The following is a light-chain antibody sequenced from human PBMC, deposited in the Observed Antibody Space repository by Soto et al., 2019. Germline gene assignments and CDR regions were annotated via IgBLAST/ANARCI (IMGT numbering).Light chain of an antibody. CDR2: AAS. Sequence: DIQMTQSPSSLSASVGDRVTITCRASQSISSYLNWYQQKPGKAPKLLIYAASSLQSGVPSRFSGSGSGTDLTLTISSLQPEEFATYYCQQSYSTLWTFGQGTKVEIK. V-gene: IGKV1-39*01. J-gene: IGKJ1*01. CDR3: QQSYSTLWT. CDR1: QSISSY.